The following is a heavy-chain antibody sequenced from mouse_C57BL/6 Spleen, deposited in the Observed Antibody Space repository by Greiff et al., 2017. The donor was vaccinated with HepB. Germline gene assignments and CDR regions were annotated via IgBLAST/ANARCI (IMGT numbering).Heavy chain of an antibody. Sequence: QVQLQQPGAELVRPGSSVKLSCKASGYTFTSYWMDWVKQRPGQGLEWIGNIYPSDSETHYNQKFKDKATLTVDKSSSTAYMQLSSLTSEDSAVYYCARRNWYYYAMDYWGQGTSVTVSS. V-gene: IGHV1-61*01. CDR1: GYTFTSYW. CDR2: IYPSDSET. D-gene: IGHD4-1*01. J-gene: IGHJ4*01. CDR3: ARRNWYYYAMDY.